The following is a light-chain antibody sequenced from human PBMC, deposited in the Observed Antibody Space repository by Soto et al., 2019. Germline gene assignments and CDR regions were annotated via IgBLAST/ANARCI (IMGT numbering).Light chain of an antibody. CDR1: QSVTSNY. V-gene: IGKV3-20*01. CDR2: GIS. Sequence: EVVMTQSPATLSVSPGERATLSCRASQSVTSNYLAWYQQKPGQAPRLLIYGISTRATGVPDRFSGSGSGTDFTLTISRLEPEDFAVYYCQQYGRTFGQGTKVDIK. CDR3: QQYGRT. J-gene: IGKJ1*01.